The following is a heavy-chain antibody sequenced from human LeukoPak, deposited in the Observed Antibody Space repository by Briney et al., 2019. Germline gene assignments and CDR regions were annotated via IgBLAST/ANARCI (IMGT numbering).Heavy chain of an antibody. CDR1: GGSISSYY. CDR3: ARSNWNYVYNWFDP. J-gene: IGHJ5*02. Sequence: SETLSLTCTVSGGSISSYYWSWIRQPAGKGLEWIGRIYTSGSTNYNPSLKSRVTMSVDTSKNQFSLKLSSVTAADTAVYYCARSNWNYVYNWFDPWGQGTLVTVSS. D-gene: IGHD1-7*01. CDR2: IYTSGST. V-gene: IGHV4-4*07.